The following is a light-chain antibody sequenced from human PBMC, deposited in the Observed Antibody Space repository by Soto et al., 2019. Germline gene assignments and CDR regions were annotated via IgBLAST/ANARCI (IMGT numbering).Light chain of an antibody. V-gene: IGKV1-5*01. CDR1: QTVSSW. Sequence: DIQMTQSPSTLSGSVGDRATITCRASQTVSSWLAWYQQKPGQAPRLLIYHASSMASGIPSRFSGSGSGTDFTLTISSLQPEDFAVYYCLQVNTLPCSFGRGTKVDI. J-gene: IGKJ1*01. CDR2: HAS. CDR3: LQVNTLPCS.